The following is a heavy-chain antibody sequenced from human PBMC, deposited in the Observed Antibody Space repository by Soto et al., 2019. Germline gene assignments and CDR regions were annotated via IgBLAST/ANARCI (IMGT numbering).Heavy chain of an antibody. CDR1: GFTFSSYA. CDR3: AKDPGSPTTSIAESFQH. D-gene: IGHD3-10*01. J-gene: IGHJ1*01. Sequence: GGSLRLSCAASGFTFSSYAMSWVRQAPGKGLEWVSAISGSGGSTYYADSVKGRFTISRDNSKNTLYLQMNSLRAEDTAVYYCAKDPGSPTTSIAESFQHWGQGTLVTVSS. V-gene: IGHV3-23*01. CDR2: ISGSGGST.